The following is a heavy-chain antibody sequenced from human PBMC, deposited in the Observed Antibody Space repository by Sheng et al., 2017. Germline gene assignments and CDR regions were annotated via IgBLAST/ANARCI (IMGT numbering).Heavy chain of an antibody. CDR2: IGGSSSDT. D-gene: IGHD6-13*01. CDR3: TKSWRPRDSSSKYAIFDS. V-gene: IGHV3-23*01. Sequence: EVQLLESGGGLVQPGGSLRLSCAASGFTFNNYAMTWVRQAPEKGLEWVSSIGGSSSDTNYADSVKGRFTISRDNSMNTLCLQMDSLRAEDTAVYYCTKSWRPRDSSSKYAIFDSWGQGALVTVSS. CDR1: GFTFNNYA. J-gene: IGHJ5*01.